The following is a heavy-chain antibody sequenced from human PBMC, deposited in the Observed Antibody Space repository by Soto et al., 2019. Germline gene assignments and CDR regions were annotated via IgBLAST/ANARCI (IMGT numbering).Heavy chain of an antibody. Sequence: ASVKVSCKASGGTFSSYAISWVRQAPGQGLEWMGGIIPIFGTANYAQKFQGRVTITAEESTSTAYMELSSLGSEETAVYYCARVRGYDILTGYYNPYYYYGMDVWGQGTTVTVSS. CDR1: GGTFSSYA. CDR3: ARVRGYDILTGYYNPYYYYGMDV. CDR2: IIPIFGTA. D-gene: IGHD3-9*01. J-gene: IGHJ6*02. V-gene: IGHV1-69*13.